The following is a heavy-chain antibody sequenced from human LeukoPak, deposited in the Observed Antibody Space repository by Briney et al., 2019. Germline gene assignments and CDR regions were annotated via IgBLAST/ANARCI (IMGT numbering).Heavy chain of an antibody. CDR1: GYTFTSYG. CDR3: AREYCSGGSCFDP. J-gene: IGHJ5*02. CDR2: ISAYNGNT. D-gene: IGHD2-15*01. V-gene: IGHV1-18*01. Sequence: ASVKVSCKASGYTFTSYGISWVRQAPGQGLEWMGWISAYNGNTNYAQKLQGRVTITTDASTSTAYMELRSLRSDDTAVYYCAREYCSGGSCFDPWGQGTLVTVSS.